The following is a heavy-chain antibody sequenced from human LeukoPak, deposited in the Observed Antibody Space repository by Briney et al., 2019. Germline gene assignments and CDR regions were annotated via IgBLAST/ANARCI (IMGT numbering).Heavy chain of an antibody. CDR3: TGLGSSDI. J-gene: IGHJ3*02. CDR1: GNMFTGYY. Sequence: ASVKVSCKASGNMFTGYYMHWVRQAPGQGVEWMGWINPNRGGTNYAQKSQGRVTMTRDTSLSTAYPGLSGLRYADPAVYFCTGLGSSDIGGQATMVTVSS. CDR2: INPNRGGT. D-gene: IGHD3-16*01. V-gene: IGHV1-2*02.